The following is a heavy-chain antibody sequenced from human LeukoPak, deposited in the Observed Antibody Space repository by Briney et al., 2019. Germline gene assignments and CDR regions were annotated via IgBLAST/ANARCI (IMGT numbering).Heavy chain of an antibody. CDR2: INPNSGGT. CDR1: GYMFTAYY. D-gene: IGHD3-10*01. J-gene: IGHJ4*02. Sequence: ASVKVSCKASGYMFTAYYINWVRQSPGLGLEWLGWINPNSGGTTYAQRFQGRATMTSDTSTSTAYLELNGLRSDDTAVYFCARLNSGNLRGILYWGQGSLVTVSS. CDR3: ARLNSGNLRGILY. V-gene: IGHV1-2*02.